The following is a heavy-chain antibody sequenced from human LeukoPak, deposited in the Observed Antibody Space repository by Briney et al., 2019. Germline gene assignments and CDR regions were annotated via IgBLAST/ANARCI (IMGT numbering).Heavy chain of an antibody. CDR3: TRDSPDLRYFDWLLNYYYYYYYGMDV. Sequence: PGGSLRLSCTASGFTFGDYAMSWVRQAPGKGLEWVGFIRSKAYGGTTEYAASVKGRFTISRDDSKSIAYLQMNSLKTEDTAVYYCTRDSPDLRYFDWLLNYYYYYYYGMDVWGQGTTVTVSS. CDR2: IRSKAYGGTT. V-gene: IGHV3-49*04. D-gene: IGHD3-9*01. CDR1: GFTFGDYA. J-gene: IGHJ6*02.